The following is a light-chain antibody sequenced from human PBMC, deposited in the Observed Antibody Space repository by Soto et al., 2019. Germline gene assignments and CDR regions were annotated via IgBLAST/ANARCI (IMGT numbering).Light chain of an antibody. CDR1: SSDVGGYNY. CDR2: DVS. CDR3: SSYTSSSTLYV. Sequence: QSALTQPASVSGSPGQSITISCTGTSSDVGGYNYVSWYQQHPGKAPKLMIYDVSNRPSGVSNRFSGSKSGNTASLTISGLQAEDEAAYYCSSYTSSSTLYVFGTGTKVTV. V-gene: IGLV2-14*01. J-gene: IGLJ1*01.